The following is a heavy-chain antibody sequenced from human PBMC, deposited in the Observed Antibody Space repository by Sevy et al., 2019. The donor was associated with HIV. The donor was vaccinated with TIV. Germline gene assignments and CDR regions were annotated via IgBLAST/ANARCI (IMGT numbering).Heavy chain of an antibody. V-gene: IGHV3-7*01. CDR3: ARDPYSSRWYYYYYGMDV. CDR1: GFTFSSYW. J-gene: IGHJ6*02. Sequence: GGSLRLSCAASGFTFSSYWMSWVRQAPGKGLEWVANIKQDGSEKYYVDSVKGRFTISRDNAKNSLYLQMNSLRAEDTAVYYCARDPYSSRWYYYYYGMDVWGQGTTVTVSS. CDR2: IKQDGSEK. D-gene: IGHD6-13*01.